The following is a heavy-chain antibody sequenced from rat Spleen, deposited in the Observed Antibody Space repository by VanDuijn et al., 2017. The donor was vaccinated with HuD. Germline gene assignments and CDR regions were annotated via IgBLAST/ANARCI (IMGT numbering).Heavy chain of an antibody. Sequence: ELQLVESGGGLVQPGRSLKLSCAASAFTFSNYYMAWVRQAPTMGLEWVAYISAGGGSTYYRDSVKGRFTISRDTAKSTLYLQMDSLRSEDTATYFCTTKDYYYNYFDYWGQGVMVTVSS. CDR1: AFTFSNYY. J-gene: IGHJ2*01. V-gene: IGHV5-27*01. CDR3: TTKDYYYNYFDY. D-gene: IGHD1-6*01. CDR2: ISAGGGST.